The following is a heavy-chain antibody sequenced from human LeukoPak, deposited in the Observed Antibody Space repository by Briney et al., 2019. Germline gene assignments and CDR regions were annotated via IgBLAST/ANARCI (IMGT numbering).Heavy chain of an antibody. CDR1: GYTFTGYY. CDR3: ARLLWFGESTYYFDY. V-gene: IGHV1-2*02. CDR2: INPNSGGT. J-gene: IGHJ4*02. Sequence: GASVKVSCKASGYTFTGYYKHWVRQAPGQGLEWMGWINPNSGGTNYAQKFQGRVTMTRDTSISTAYMELSRLRSDDTAVYYCARLLWFGESTYYFDYWGQGTLVTVSS. D-gene: IGHD3-10*01.